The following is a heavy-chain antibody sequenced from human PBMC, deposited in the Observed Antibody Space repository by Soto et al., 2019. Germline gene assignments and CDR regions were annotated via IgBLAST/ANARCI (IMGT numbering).Heavy chain of an antibody. CDR3: ARFLQGYWYYYYGMDV. J-gene: IGHJ6*02. CDR2: INSDGSST. V-gene: IGHV3-74*01. D-gene: IGHD3-22*01. CDR1: GFTFSSYW. Sequence: PGGSLRLSCAASGFTFSSYWMHWVRQAPGKGLVWVSRINSDGSSTSYADSVKGRFTISRDNAKNTLYLQMNSLRAEDTAVYYCARFLQGYWYYYYGMDVWGQGTTVTVSS.